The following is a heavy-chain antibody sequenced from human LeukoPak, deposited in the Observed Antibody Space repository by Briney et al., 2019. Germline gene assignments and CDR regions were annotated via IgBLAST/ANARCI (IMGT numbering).Heavy chain of an antibody. V-gene: IGHV4-34*01. J-gene: IGHJ4*02. CDR1: GGSFSGYY. D-gene: IGHD3-10*01. CDR2: INHSGST. CDR3: ARVGADGSGFLFDY. Sequence: SETLSLTCAVYGGSFSGYYWSWIRQPPGKGLQWIGEINHSGSTNYNPSLKSRVTISVDTSKNQFSLKLSSVTAADTAVYYCARVGADGSGFLFDYWGQGTLVTVSS.